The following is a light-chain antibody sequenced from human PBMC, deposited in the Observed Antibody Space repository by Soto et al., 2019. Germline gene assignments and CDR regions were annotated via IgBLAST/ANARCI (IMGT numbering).Light chain of an antibody. J-gene: IGKJ1*01. CDR2: KAS. V-gene: IGKV1-5*03. Sequence: DIQMTQSPSTLSASVGDRVTITCRASQSISSWLAWYQQKPGKAPKLLIYKASTLKSGVPSRFSGSGSGTEFTPTISSLQPDDFATHYCQHYTSYSEAFGQRTKVDIK. CDR3: QHYTSYSEA. CDR1: QSISSW.